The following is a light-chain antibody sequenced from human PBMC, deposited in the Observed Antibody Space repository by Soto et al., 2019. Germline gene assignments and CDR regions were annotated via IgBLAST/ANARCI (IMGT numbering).Light chain of an antibody. CDR3: QQVKTYPRT. V-gene: IGKV1-5*01. Sequence: DMQVTQSPSLLSASVGAIVTIPFRARQGISSWLAWYQQKPGKAPKLLIYDASSLESGVPSRFSGSGSGTQFTLTIDSLQPEDFATYYCQQVKTYPRTFGGGTKVDIK. J-gene: IGKJ4*01. CDR2: DAS. CDR1: QGISSW.